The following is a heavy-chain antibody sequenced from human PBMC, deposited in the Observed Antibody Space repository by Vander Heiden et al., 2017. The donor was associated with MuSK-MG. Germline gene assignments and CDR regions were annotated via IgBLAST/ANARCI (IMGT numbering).Heavy chain of an antibody. D-gene: IGHD2-15*01. CDR3: ARYTLGDYYYYYGMDV. J-gene: IGHJ6*02. CDR1: GFTFSDYY. CDR2: ISSSSSYT. Sequence: QVQLVESGGGLVKPGGSLRPSCAASGFTFSDYYMSLIRQAPGKGLEWVSYISSSSSYTNYADSVKGRFTISRDNAKNSLYLQMNSLRAEDTAVYYCARYTLGDYYYYYGMDVWGQGTTVTVSS. V-gene: IGHV3-11*06.